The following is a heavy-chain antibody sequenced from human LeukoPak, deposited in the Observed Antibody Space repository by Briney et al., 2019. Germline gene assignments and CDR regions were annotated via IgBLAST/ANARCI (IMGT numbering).Heavy chain of an antibody. V-gene: IGHV4-59*01. J-gene: IGHJ6*03. CDR3: ARGGPPGYYYDYYMDV. CDR1: GGSFSGYY. Sequence: SETLSLTCAVYGGSFSGYYWSWIRQTPGKGLEWIGYIYYSGSTNFNPSLKSRVTISVDTSKNQFSLKMSSVTAADTAVYFCARGGPPGYYYDYYMDVWGKGTTVTISS. CDR2: IYYSGST.